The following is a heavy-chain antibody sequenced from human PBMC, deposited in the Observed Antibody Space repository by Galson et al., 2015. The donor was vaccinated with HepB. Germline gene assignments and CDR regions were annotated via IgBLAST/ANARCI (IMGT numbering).Heavy chain of an antibody. V-gene: IGHV3-30*04. CDR3: AKDTFTGTGWYQEYDY. D-gene: IGHD6-19*01. J-gene: IGHJ4*02. CDR1: GFTFSRHA. Sequence: SLRLSCAASGFTFSRHAFHWVRQAPGKGLQWLSLISSDINTKNYADSVKGRFSVSRDNSKNTLYLQMNSLRAEDTAVYYCAKDTFTGTGWYQEYDYWGQGTLVTVPS. CDR2: ISSDINTK.